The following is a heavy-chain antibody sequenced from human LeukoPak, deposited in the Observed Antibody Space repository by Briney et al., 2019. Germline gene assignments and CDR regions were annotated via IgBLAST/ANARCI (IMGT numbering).Heavy chain of an antibody. J-gene: IGHJ4*02. D-gene: IGHD3-10*01. Sequence: ASVKVSCKASGYTFTSYGISWVRQAPGQGLEWMGWISAYNGNTNYAQKLQGRVTMTTDTSTSTAYMELRSLRSDDTAVYYCARWGRYGSGSFPDYFDYWGQGTLVTVSS. CDR2: ISAYNGNT. V-gene: IGHV1-18*04. CDR1: GYTFTSYG. CDR3: ARWGRYGSGSFPDYFDY.